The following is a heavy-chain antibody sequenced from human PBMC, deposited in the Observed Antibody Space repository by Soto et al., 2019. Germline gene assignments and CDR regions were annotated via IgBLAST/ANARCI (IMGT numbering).Heavy chain of an antibody. Sequence: EVQLVESGGGLVQPGGSLRLSCAASGFTFSSHWMHWARQAPGEGLVWVARINPDGSTTNFADSVKGRFTVSRDNAKNTVYLQVNSLRAGDTAVYYCARGGLYASYKDIWGQGTLVTVSS. J-gene: IGHJ4*02. CDR3: ARGGLYASYKDI. CDR2: INPDGSTT. D-gene: IGHD3-16*01. CDR1: GFTFSSHW. V-gene: IGHV3-74*01.